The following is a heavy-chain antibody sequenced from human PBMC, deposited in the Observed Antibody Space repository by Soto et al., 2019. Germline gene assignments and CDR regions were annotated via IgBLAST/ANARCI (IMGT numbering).Heavy chain of an antibody. V-gene: IGHV4-61*01. J-gene: IGHJ5*02. CDR2: IYYSGST. Sequence: KSSETLSLTCTVSGGSVSSGSYYWSWIRQPPGKGLEWIGYIYYSGSTNYNPSLKSRVTISVDTSKNQFSLKLSSVTAADTAVYYCARAHTYYYDSSGPNWFDPWGQGTLVTVSS. CDR3: ARAHTYYYDSSGPNWFDP. D-gene: IGHD3-22*01. CDR1: GGSVSSGSYY.